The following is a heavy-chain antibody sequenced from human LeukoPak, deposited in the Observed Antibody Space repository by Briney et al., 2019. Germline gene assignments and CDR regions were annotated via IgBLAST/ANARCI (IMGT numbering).Heavy chain of an antibody. J-gene: IGHJ3*02. CDR2: IYTSGST. CDR3: ARDESYYDSSGYYSTDAFDI. V-gene: IGHV4-4*07. D-gene: IGHD3-22*01. Sequence: PSETLSLTCTVSGGSISSYYWSWIRQPAGKGLEWIGRIYTSGSTNYNPSLKSRVTMSVDTSKNRFSLKLSSVTAADTAVYYCARDESYYDSSGYYSTDAFDIWGQGTMVTVSS. CDR1: GGSISSYY.